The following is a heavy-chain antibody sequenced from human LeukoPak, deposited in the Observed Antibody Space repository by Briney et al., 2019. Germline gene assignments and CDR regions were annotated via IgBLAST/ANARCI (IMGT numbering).Heavy chain of an antibody. CDR3: ARDGRVYGDYVGYYYMDV. D-gene: IGHD4-17*01. Sequence: SVKVSCKASGGTFSSYAISWVRQAPGQGLEWMGGIIPIFGTANYAQKFQGRVTITTDESTSTAYMELSSLRSEDTAVYYCARDGRVYGDYVGYYYMDVWGKGTTVTVSS. CDR2: IIPIFGTA. V-gene: IGHV1-69*05. J-gene: IGHJ6*03. CDR1: GGTFSSYA.